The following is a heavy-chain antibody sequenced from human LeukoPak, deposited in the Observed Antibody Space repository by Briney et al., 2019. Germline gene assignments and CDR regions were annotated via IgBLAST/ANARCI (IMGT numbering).Heavy chain of an antibody. Sequence: PGGSLRLSCAASGFTFDDHGMSWVRQAPGKGLEWVSGINWNGGSTGYADSVKGRFTISRDNAKNSLYLQMNGLRAEDTALYYCARGNYCSSTSCYYFDYWGQGTLVTVSS. CDR2: INWNGGST. V-gene: IGHV3-20*04. D-gene: IGHD2-2*01. J-gene: IGHJ4*02. CDR1: GFTFDDHG. CDR3: ARGNYCSSTSCYYFDY.